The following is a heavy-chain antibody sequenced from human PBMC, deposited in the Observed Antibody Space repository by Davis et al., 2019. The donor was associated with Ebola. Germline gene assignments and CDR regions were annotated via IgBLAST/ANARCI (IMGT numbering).Heavy chain of an antibody. CDR1: GFTFSSYG. Sequence: GGSLRLSCAASGFTFSSYGMHWVCQAPGKGLEWVAVIWYDGSNKYYADSVKGRFTISRDNSKNTLYLQMNSLRAEDTAVYYCAKHSGIPRGWYYGMDVWGQGTTVTVSS. D-gene: IGHD1-26*01. V-gene: IGHV3-33*06. CDR2: IWYDGSNK. J-gene: IGHJ6*02. CDR3: AKHSGIPRGWYYGMDV.